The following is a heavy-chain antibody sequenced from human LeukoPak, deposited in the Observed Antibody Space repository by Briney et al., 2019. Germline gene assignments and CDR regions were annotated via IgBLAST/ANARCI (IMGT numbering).Heavy chain of an antibody. D-gene: IGHD3-10*01. CDR2: IYYSGST. J-gene: IGHJ5*02. Sequence: SETLSLTCTVSGGSISSSSYYWGWIRQPPGKGLEWIGSIYYSGSTYYNPSLKSRVTMSVDTSKNQFSLKLSSVTAADTAMYYCARNRYYYGSGNYGVPNWFDPWGQGTLVTVSS. CDR3: ARNRYYYGSGNYGVPNWFDP. CDR1: GGSISSSSYY. V-gene: IGHV4-39*01.